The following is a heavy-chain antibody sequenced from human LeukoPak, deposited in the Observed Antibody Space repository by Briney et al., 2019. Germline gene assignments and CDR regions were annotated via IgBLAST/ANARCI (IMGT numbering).Heavy chain of an antibody. D-gene: IGHD2-2*01. Sequence: GGSLRLSCAASGFTFSSYSKNWVRQAPGKGLEWVSSISSSSYIYYADSVKGRFTISRDNAKNSLYLQMNSLRAEDTAVYYCAAGGYCSSTSCDHHWGQGTLVTVSS. CDR2: ISSSSYI. CDR3: AAGGYCSSTSCDHH. J-gene: IGHJ4*02. CDR1: GFTFSSYS. V-gene: IGHV3-21*01.